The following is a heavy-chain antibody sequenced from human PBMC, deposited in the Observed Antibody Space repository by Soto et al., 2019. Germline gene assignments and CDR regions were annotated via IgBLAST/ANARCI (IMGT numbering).Heavy chain of an antibody. CDR3: ASLFYYDYILWSYRPKDY. CDR2: FDPEDGET. J-gene: IGHJ4*02. CDR1: GDTLAELS. D-gene: IGHD3-16*02. V-gene: IGHV1-24*01. Sequence: ASVNVSCKVSGDTLAELSMHWVRQASGKGLEWTGGFDPEDGETIYAQKFQGRVTMTEDTSTDTAYMELSSLRSEDTAVYYCASLFYYDYILWSYRPKDYWGQGTLVLVSS.